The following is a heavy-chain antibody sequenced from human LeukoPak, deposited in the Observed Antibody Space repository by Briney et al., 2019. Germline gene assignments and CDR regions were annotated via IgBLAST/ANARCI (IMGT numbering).Heavy chain of an antibody. J-gene: IGHJ4*02. CDR2: MNNRGTS. V-gene: IGHV4-31*03. Sequence: SETLSLTCTVSGGSTSSGDYYWNWIRQHPGKGLEWIGYMNNRGTSNYNPSLRSRVTISVDTSNNQFSLRLSSVTAADTAVYYCARASLSPDYFDCWGQGTLVTVSS. CDR3: ARASLSPDYFDC. CDR1: GGSTSSGDYY.